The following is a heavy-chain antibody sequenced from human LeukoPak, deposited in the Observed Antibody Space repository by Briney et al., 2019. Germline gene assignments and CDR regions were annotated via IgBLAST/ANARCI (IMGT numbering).Heavy chain of an antibody. Sequence: ASVKVSCKTSGYSFSTFDINWVRQATGQELEWMGWMNPNSGNTNYEQKFQGRLTMTRDTSISTAYMELSSLRSEDTAVYYCARGGILLQGVTILYGMDVWGQGTTVTVSS. V-gene: IGHV1-8*01. CDR3: ARGGILLQGVTILYGMDV. CDR1: GYSFSTFD. D-gene: IGHD3-10*01. J-gene: IGHJ6*02. CDR2: MNPNSGNT.